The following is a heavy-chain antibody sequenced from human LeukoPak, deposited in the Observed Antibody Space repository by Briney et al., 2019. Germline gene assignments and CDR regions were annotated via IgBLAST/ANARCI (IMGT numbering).Heavy chain of an antibody. CDR3: AKDPWSGGSFGEY. CDR1: GFTFSSYG. V-gene: IGHV3-30*18. CDR2: ISYDGSYK. J-gene: IGHJ4*02. D-gene: IGHD2-15*01. Sequence: PGRSLRLSCAASGFTFSSYGMHSVRQAPGKGLEWVAVISYDGSYKYYADSVKGRFTISRDNSNNTLYLQMNSLRVEDTAVYYCAKDPWSGGSFGEYWGQGTLVTVSS.